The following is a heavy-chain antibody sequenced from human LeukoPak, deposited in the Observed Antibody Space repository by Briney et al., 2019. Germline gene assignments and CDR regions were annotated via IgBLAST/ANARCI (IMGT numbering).Heavy chain of an antibody. CDR2: ISTTGSYM. J-gene: IGHJ4*02. D-gene: IGHD1-26*01. CDR1: GFTFSSYS. Sequence: PGGSLRLSCAASGFTFSSYSMNWVHQAPGKGLEWVSSISTTGSYMFFADSVKGRFTVSRDDAENSLYLQMNSLRVEDTAVYYCARDLMVSRSVGASEKVDFWGPGTLVTVSS. CDR3: ARDLMVSRSVGASEKVDF. V-gene: IGHV3-21*01.